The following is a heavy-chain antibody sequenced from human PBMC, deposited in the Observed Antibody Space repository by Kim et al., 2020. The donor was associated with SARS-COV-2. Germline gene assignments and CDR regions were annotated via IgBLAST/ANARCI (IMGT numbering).Heavy chain of an antibody. Sequence: SETLSLTCAVSGGSISSGGYSWSWIRQPPGKGLEWIGYIYHSGSTYYNPSLKSRVTISVDRSKNQFSLKLSSVTAADTAVYYCARARRDTAMVRLYYYYYMDVWGKGTTVTVSS. CDR3: ARARRDTAMVRLYYYYYMDV. CDR2: IYHSGST. D-gene: IGHD5-18*01. V-gene: IGHV4-30-2*01. CDR1: GGSISSGGYS. J-gene: IGHJ6*03.